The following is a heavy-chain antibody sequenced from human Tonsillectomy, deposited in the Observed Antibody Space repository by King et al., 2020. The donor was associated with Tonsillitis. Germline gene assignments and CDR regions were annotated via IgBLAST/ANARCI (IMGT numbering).Heavy chain of an antibody. CDR2: ITPTSSDI. Sequence: VQLVESGGGLVKPGGSLTLSCTGSGFTFSSHSMNWVRQAPGKGLEWVAYITPTSSDIVYADSVKGRFTISRDNAKNLVLLQMNSLRDEDTAIYYCARDAAGDFRFWFDSWGQGTLVTVSS. CDR1: GFTFSSHS. J-gene: IGHJ5*01. D-gene: IGHD4-17*01. CDR3: ARDAAGDFRFWFDS. V-gene: IGHV3-48*02.